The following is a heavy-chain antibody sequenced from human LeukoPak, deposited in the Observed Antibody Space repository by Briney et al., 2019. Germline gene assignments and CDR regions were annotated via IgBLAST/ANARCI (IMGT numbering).Heavy chain of an antibody. Sequence: ASVKVSCTASGYTFTSYYMHWVRQAPGQGLEWMGIINPSGGSTSYAQKFQGRVTMTRDTSTSTVYMELSSLRSEDTAVYYCARTNSGSYSPVGWFDPWGQGTLVTVSS. CDR1: GYTFTSYY. CDR3: ARTNSGSYSPVGWFDP. CDR2: INPSGGST. V-gene: IGHV1-46*01. J-gene: IGHJ5*02. D-gene: IGHD1-26*01.